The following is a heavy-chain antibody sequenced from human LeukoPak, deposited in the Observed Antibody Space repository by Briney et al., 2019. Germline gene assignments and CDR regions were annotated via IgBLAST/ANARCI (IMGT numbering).Heavy chain of an antibody. CDR3: PWGTGGNFDY. CDR2: IKSKADGGTT. D-gene: IGHD2-8*02. CDR1: GFTFSHAW. Sequence: GGSLRLSCTASGFTFSHAWMSWVRQAPGKGLEWVGRIKSKADGGTTDYAAPVKGSFTISRDDSKNTLFVQINSLKSEDTAVFYCPWGTGGNFDYWGQGTLVTVSS. V-gene: IGHV3-15*01. J-gene: IGHJ4*02.